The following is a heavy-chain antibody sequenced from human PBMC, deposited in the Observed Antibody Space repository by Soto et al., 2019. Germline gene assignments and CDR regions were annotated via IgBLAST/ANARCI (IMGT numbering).Heavy chain of an antibody. D-gene: IGHD3-9*01. CDR2: ISAYNGNT. V-gene: IGHV1-18*01. J-gene: IGHJ3*02. Sequence: GASVKVSCKASGYTFTSYGISWVRQAPGQGLEWMGWISAYNGNTNYAQKLQGRVTMTTDTSTSTAYMELRSLGSDDTAVYYCARISKGYFDWLVGAFDIWGQGTMVTVSS. CDR3: ARISKGYFDWLVGAFDI. CDR1: GYTFTSYG.